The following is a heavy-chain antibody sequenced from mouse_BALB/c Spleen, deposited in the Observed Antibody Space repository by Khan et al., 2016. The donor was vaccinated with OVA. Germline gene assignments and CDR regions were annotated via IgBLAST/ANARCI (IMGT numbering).Heavy chain of an antibody. D-gene: IGHD2-1*01. J-gene: IGHJ3*01. CDR1: GYTFTNYG. Sequence: QIQLVQSGPELKKPGETVKISCKASGYTFTNYGMNWVKQAPGKGLKWMGWINTDTGEPTYGDDFKGRFAFSLETSASTASLQIINLKNEDTATYFCTRSQGIYLFAYWGQGTLVTVSA. CDR3: TRSQGIYLFAY. V-gene: IGHV9-3-1*01. CDR2: INTDTGEP.